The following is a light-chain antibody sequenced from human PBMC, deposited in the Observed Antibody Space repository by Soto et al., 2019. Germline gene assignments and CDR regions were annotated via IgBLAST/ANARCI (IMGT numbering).Light chain of an antibody. Sequence: DIQMTQSPSSLSASVGDRVTITCQASQDISNYLNWYQQKPGKAPKLLIYDAYNLETGVPSRFCGSGCGRNFTITISSRQPEDIATYYCQQYDNLPITFGQGTRLEIK. CDR2: DAY. J-gene: IGKJ5*01. V-gene: IGKV1-33*01. CDR1: QDISNY. CDR3: QQYDNLPIT.